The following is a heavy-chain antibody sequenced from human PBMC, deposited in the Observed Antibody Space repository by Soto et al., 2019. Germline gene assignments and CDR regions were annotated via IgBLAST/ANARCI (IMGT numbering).Heavy chain of an antibody. CDR2: IYPGDSRT. CDR1: GYDFSGYW. D-gene: IGHD1-20*01. J-gene: IGHJ5*02. V-gene: IGHV5-51*01. CDR3: ARYNAPSLAGNWFDP. Sequence: GESLKISCKGSGYDFSGYWIGWVRQLPGKGLEWMGLIYPGDSRTRYSPSFQGQVTFSVDKSINTASVQWSSLKASDTAIYYCARYNAPSLAGNWFDPWGQGTLVTVSS.